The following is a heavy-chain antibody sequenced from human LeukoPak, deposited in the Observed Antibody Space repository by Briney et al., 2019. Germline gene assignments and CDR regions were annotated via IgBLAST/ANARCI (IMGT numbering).Heavy chain of an antibody. V-gene: IGHV3-23*01. Sequence: GGSLRLSCAVSGFTLSSYATTWVRQAPGKGLEWVSAISGSGADTYYADSVKGRFTISRDTSKNTVYLQMNSLRDEDTAVYYCAKQLDSGNYYPTGDDYWGQGTLVTVSS. CDR2: ISGSGADT. CDR1: GFTLSSYA. D-gene: IGHD3-10*01. CDR3: AKQLDSGNYYPTGDDY. J-gene: IGHJ4*02.